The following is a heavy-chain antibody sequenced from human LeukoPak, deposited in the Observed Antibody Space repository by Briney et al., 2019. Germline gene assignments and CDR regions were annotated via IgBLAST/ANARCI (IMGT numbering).Heavy chain of an antibody. Sequence: GGSLRLSCAASGFIVSDHYMGWVRQAPGKGLDRVSVMYSSGNIHYADSVEGRFTISRDNSKNTLYLQMNSLRAEDTAVYYCARGQVVGATFGMDVWGKGTTVTVSS. CDR3: ARGQVVGATFGMDV. D-gene: IGHD1-26*01. J-gene: IGHJ6*04. CDR2: MYSSGNI. V-gene: IGHV3-66*01. CDR1: GFIVSDHY.